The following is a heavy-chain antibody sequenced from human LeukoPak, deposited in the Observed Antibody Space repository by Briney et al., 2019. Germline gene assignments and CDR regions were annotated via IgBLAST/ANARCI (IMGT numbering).Heavy chain of an antibody. Sequence: PGGSLRLSCAASGFTSSSYAVHWVRQAPGKGLEWVAVISYDGSEKYYADSVKGRFTISRDNSKNTLFLQMSSLRAEDTAVYYCARGFSGYYYPFDYWGQGTLVTVSS. D-gene: IGHD3-22*01. CDR2: ISYDGSEK. V-gene: IGHV3-30*04. J-gene: IGHJ4*02. CDR1: GFTSSSYA. CDR3: ARGFSGYYYPFDY.